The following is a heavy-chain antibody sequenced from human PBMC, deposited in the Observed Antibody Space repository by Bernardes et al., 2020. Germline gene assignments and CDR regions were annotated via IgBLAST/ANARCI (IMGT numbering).Heavy chain of an antibody. CDR3: ARVSGADATYYYYFMDV. J-gene: IGHJ6*03. CDR2: IKQDGSEK. V-gene: IGHV3-7*04. Sequence: GGSLRLSCAASGFTFSSYWMSWVRQAPGKGLEWVANIKQDGSEKYYVDSVKGRFTISRDNAKNSLYLQMNSLRAEDTAVYYCARVSGADATYYYYFMDVWGKGTTVTVFS. CDR1: GFTFSSYW.